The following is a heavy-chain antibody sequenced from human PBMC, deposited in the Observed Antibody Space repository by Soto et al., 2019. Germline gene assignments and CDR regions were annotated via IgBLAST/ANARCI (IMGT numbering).Heavy chain of an antibody. CDR2: IWYDGSNK. CDR3: ARDLDYGDYPLDY. V-gene: IGHV3-33*01. J-gene: IGHJ4*02. CDR1: GFTFSSYG. Sequence: PGGSLRLSCAASGFTFSSYGMHWVRQAPGKGLEWVAVIWYDGSNKYYADSVKGRFTISRDNSKNTLYLQMNSLRAEDTAVYYCARDLDYGDYPLDYWGQGTLVTVSS. D-gene: IGHD4-17*01.